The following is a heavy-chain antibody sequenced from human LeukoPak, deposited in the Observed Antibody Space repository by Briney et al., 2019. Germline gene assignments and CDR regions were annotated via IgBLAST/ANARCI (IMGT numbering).Heavy chain of an antibody. CDR1: GFTFRSYY. D-gene: IGHD2-15*01. Sequence: PGGTLRLSCAASGFTFRSYYMNWARQAPGKGLEGVSDISGGRGRTYSADSVKGRLNISRENSKNTLYLQMKSLRAEDTAVYYCAKALAANGYYDYCMDVWGQGTTVTVSS. CDR2: ISGGRGRT. J-gene: IGHJ6*02. CDR3: AKALAANGYYDYCMDV. V-gene: IGHV3-23*01.